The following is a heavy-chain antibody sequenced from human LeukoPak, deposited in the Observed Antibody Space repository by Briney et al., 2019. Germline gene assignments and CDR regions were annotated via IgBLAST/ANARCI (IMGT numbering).Heavy chain of an antibody. V-gene: IGHV3-30-3*01. CDR3: ARGDFWSGYALFDY. CDR1: GFTFSSYA. Sequence: GGSLRLSCAASGFTFSSYAMHWVRQAPGKGLEWVAVISYDGSNKYYADSVKGRFTISRDNSKNTLYLQMNSLRAEDTAVYYCARGDFWSGYALFDYWGQGTLVTVSS. D-gene: IGHD3-3*01. J-gene: IGHJ4*02. CDR2: ISYDGSNK.